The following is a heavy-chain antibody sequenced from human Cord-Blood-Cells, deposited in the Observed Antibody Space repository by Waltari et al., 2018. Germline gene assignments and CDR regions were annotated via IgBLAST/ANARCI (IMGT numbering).Heavy chain of an antibody. Sequence: QVQLVQSGAAVKKPGASVKVSCKASGYTFTSYGISWVRHAPEQGLEWMGWISAYNGNTNYAQKLQGRVTMTTDTSTSTAYMELRSLRSDDTAVYYCASLGYCSSTSCPFDYWGQGTLVTVSS. CDR1: GYTFTSYG. CDR3: ASLGYCSSTSCPFDY. D-gene: IGHD2-2*01. J-gene: IGHJ4*02. V-gene: IGHV1-18*04. CDR2: ISAYNGNT.